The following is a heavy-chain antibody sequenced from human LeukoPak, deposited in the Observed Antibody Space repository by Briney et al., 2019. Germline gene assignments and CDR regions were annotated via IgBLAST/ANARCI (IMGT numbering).Heavy chain of an antibody. CDR2: IWYDGTNK. Sequence: PGGSLRLSCAAPGFTFSTYAMHWVRQAPGKGLEWVAVIWYDGTNKYYVDSVKGRFTISRENSKNTLFLQMNSLRAEDTAVYFCAGSSRIVGSTSLTFWGQGTLVTVSS. V-gene: IGHV3-33*01. CDR3: AGSSRIVGSTSLTF. D-gene: IGHD1-26*01. CDR1: GFTFSTYA. J-gene: IGHJ4*02.